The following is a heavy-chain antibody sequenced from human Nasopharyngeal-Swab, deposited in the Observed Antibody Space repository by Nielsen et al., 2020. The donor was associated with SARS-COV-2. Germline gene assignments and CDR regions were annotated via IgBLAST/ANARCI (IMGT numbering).Heavy chain of an antibody. CDR2: MNPNSGNT. D-gene: IGHD2-2*01. CDR3: ASCNSTSCPPKYYYMDV. Sequence: WVRQAPGQGLEWMGWMNPNSGNTGYAQKFQGRVTMTRNTSISTAYMELRSLRSDDTAVYYCASCNSTSCPPKYYYMDVWGKGTTVTVSS. V-gene: IGHV1-8*01. J-gene: IGHJ6*03.